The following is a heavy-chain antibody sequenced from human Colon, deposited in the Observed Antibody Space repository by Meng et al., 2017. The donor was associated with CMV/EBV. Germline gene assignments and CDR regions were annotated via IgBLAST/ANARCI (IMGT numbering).Heavy chain of an antibody. CDR2: IYYSGST. J-gene: IGHJ1*01. Sequence: SETLSLTCNVSGNSISSNNYFWNWSRQPPGKALEWIGNIYYSGSTKYNPSIEGPVTISFTTAKNQFCLKLSSETAADTSVYYCASASYYAFWSAYNAPPGSFQHWGQGTLVTVSS. D-gene: IGHD3-3*01. CDR1: GNSISSNNYF. CDR3: ASASYYAFWSAYNAPPGSFQH. V-gene: IGHV4-30-4*08.